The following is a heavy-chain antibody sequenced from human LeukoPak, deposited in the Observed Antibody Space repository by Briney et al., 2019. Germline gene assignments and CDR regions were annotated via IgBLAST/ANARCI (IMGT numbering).Heavy chain of an antibody. CDR1: GGSFSDYY. J-gene: IGHJ4*02. Sequence: SETLSLTCAVYGGSFSDYYWNWIRQPPGRGLEWIGEINHFGSTNYNPSLKSRVTISADTSKNQFSLKVNSVTAADTAVYYCARGYREHQTFYSAHYFDYWAQGMLVTVSS. V-gene: IGHV4-34*01. CDR3: ARGYREHQTFYSAHYFDY. D-gene: IGHD1/OR15-1a*01. CDR2: INHFGST.